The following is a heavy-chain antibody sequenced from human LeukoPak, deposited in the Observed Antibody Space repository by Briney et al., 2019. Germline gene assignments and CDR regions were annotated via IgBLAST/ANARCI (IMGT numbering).Heavy chain of an antibody. Sequence: ASVKVSCKASGYTFINYGINWVRQAPGQGLEWMGWINTNTGNPTYAQGFTGRFVFSLDTSVSTAYLQISSLKAEDTAVYYCARAHSSGWSQSYYFDYWGQGTLVTVSS. V-gene: IGHV7-4-1*02. J-gene: IGHJ4*02. CDR3: ARAHSSGWSQSYYFDY. CDR1: GYTFINYG. D-gene: IGHD6-19*01. CDR2: INTNTGNP.